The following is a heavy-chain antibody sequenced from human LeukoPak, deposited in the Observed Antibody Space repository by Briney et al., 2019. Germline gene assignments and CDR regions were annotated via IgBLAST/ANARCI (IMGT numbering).Heavy chain of an antibody. J-gene: IGHJ3*02. CDR2: IYYSGST. Sequence: PSETLSLTCTVSGGSIRSYYWGWIRQPPGKGLEWIGYIYYSGSTNYNPSLKSRVTISVDTSKNQFSLKLRFVTAADTAVYYCARHGAFCGGDCYSEDAFDIWGQGRMVIVSS. D-gene: IGHD2-21*02. CDR1: GGSIRSYY. V-gene: IGHV4-59*08. CDR3: ARHGAFCGGDCYSEDAFDI.